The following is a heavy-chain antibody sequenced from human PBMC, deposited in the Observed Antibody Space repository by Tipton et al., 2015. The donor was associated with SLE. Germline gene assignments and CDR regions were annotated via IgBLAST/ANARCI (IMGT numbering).Heavy chain of an antibody. CDR2: IYHTGTT. Sequence: TLSLTCTVSGFSISSGFNWGWIRQSPGKGLEWIGIIYHTGTTNYSPSLQRRVAISVDTSKNQFSLKLSSVTAADTAVYYCARGVLRPFDYWGQGTLVTVSS. J-gene: IGHJ4*02. D-gene: IGHD1-1*01. CDR1: GFSISSGFN. CDR3: ARGVLRPFDY. V-gene: IGHV4-38-2*02.